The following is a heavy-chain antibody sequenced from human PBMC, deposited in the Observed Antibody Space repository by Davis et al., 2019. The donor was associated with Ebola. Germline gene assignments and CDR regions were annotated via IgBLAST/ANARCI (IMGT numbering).Heavy chain of an antibody. CDR3: ARGGSGTHYPFDS. CDR1: GYSFTNHW. V-gene: IGHV5-51*01. D-gene: IGHD3-10*01. Sequence: GESLKISCKASGYSFTNHWIGWVRQVPGKGLEWMGIIYPRDSDTKYSPSFQGQVTISVDESINSAYLQWNSLKASDTAMYFCARGGSGTHYPFDSWGQGTLVTVSS. J-gene: IGHJ4*02. CDR2: IYPRDSDT.